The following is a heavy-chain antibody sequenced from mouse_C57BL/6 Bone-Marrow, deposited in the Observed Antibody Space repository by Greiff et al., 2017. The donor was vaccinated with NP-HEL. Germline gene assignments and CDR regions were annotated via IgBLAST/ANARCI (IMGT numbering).Heavy chain of an antibody. J-gene: IGHJ2*01. V-gene: IGHV1-54*01. Sequence: QVQLQQSGAELVRPGTSVKVSCKASGYAFTNYLIEWVKQRPGQGLEWIGVLNPGSGGTNYNEKFKGKATLTADKSSSTAYMQLSSLTSEDSAVYFCARPPNYYGSSYDYFDYWGQGTTLTVSS. CDR1: GYAFTNYL. CDR2: LNPGSGGT. CDR3: ARPPNYYGSSYDYFDY. D-gene: IGHD1-1*01.